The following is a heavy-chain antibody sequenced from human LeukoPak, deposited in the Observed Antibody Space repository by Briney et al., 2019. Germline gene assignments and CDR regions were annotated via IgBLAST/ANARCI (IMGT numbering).Heavy chain of an antibody. CDR2: ISGSGGST. CDR1: GFTFSTYW. CDR3: AKDLIGDYVYFDY. Sequence: GGSLRLSCAASGFTFSTYWMSWVRQAPGKGLEWVSAISGSGGSTYYADSVKGRFTISRDNSKNTLYLQMNSLRAEDTAVYYCAKDLIGDYVYFDYWGQGTLVTVSS. D-gene: IGHD4-17*01. J-gene: IGHJ4*02. V-gene: IGHV3-23*01.